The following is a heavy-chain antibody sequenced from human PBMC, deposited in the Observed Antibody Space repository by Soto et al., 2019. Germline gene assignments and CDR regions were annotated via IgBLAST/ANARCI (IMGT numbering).Heavy chain of an antibody. J-gene: IGHJ6*02. CDR2: ISSSSSYI. CDR3: ARDSLQYGMDV. Sequence: EVQLVESGGGLVKPGGSLRLSCAASGFTFSSYSMNWVRQAPGKGLEWVSSISSSSSYIYYADSVKGRFNISRDNAKNSLYLQMNSLRAEDTAVYYCARDSLQYGMDVWGQGTTVTVSS. D-gene: IGHD4-4*01. V-gene: IGHV3-21*01. CDR1: GFTFSSYS.